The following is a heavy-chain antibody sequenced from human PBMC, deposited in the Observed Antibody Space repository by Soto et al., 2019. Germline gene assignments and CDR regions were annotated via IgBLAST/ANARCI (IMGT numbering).Heavy chain of an antibody. CDR2: IWYDGTNK. CDR1: GFSFSSYG. Sequence: GGSLRLSCAASGFSFSSYGMNWVRQAPGKGLEWVAVIWYDGTNKYYADSVKGRFTISRDDSKNTLYLQMNSLRSEDTAVYYCAAESYYESNGTKGRIDWGQGTLVTVSS. D-gene: IGHD3-22*01. V-gene: IGHV3-33*01. CDR3: AAESYYESNGTKGRID. J-gene: IGHJ4*02.